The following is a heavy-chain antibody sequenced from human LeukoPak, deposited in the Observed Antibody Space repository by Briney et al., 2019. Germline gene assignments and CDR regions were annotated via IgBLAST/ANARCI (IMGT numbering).Heavy chain of an antibody. CDR1: GYTFTSYD. J-gene: IGHJ1*01. D-gene: IGHD3-10*01. V-gene: IGHV1-8*01. Sequence: ASVKASCKASGYTFTSYDINWVRQATGQGLEWMGWMNPNSGNTGYAQKFQGRVTMTRNTSISTAYMELSSLRSEDTAVYYCARDRITMVRGARGGYFQHWGQGTLVTVSS. CDR3: ARDRITMVRGARGGYFQH. CDR2: MNPNSGNT.